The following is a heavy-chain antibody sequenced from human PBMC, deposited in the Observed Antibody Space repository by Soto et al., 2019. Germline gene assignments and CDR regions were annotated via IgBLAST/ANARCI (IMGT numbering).Heavy chain of an antibody. CDR2: VYYSGTT. D-gene: IGHD2-8*01. Sequence: QLQLQESGPGLVKPSETLSLSCIVSGGSISSPTSYYWGWVRQPPGKGLEWIGTVYYSGTTFYNPSLKSRATMSADTSKGQFSLNLSSVTAADTALYYWARLSMVNAAPAWFDTWGQGKRVSASS. CDR1: GGSISSPTSYY. CDR3: ARLSMVNAAPAWFDT. J-gene: IGHJ5*02. V-gene: IGHV4-39*01.